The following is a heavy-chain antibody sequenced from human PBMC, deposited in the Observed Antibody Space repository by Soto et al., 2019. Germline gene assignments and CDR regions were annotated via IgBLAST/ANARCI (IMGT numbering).Heavy chain of an antibody. D-gene: IGHD2-8*01. J-gene: IGHJ4*02. CDR1: YASINNYH. V-gene: IGHV3-11*01. CDR3: ASGTNGAFFVY. Sequence: LSLTCTVSYASINNYHWTWIPQAPGKGLEWVSYISSRSSTIFYADSVKGRFTISRDNVKNSLYLQMNSLRAEDTAVYYCASGTNGAFFVYWGQGILVTVSS. CDR2: ISSRSSTI.